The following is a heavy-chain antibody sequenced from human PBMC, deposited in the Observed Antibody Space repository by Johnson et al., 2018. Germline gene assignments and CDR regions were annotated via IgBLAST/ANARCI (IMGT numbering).Heavy chain of an antibody. Sequence: VQLVQSGGGLVQPGGSLRLSCAASGFTFSSYAMSWVRQAPGKGLEWVSAISGSGGSTYYADSVKGRFTISRDNSKNTLYLQMNNLRAEETGVYYCAKEGVMEWEYYGPFQYWGPGTLVTVSS. D-gene: IGHD1-26*01. CDR3: AKEGVMEWEYYGPFQY. J-gene: IGHJ1*01. V-gene: IGHV3-23*04. CDR2: ISGSGGST. CDR1: GFTFSSYA.